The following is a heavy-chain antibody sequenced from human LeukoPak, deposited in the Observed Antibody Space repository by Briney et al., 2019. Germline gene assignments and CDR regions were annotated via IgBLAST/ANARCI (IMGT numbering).Heavy chain of an antibody. D-gene: IGHD2-15*01. CDR2: ISSDGSHK. CDR1: GLSFSSYT. CDR3: AKDETKGRSSYFDH. Sequence: GGSLRLSCAPSGLSFSSYTIHWVRQAPGKGLEWLGVISSDGSHKYYVDSVRGRFTISRDDSKNTLYLQMNSLRVEDTAVYYCAKDETKGRSSYFDHWGQGTLVTVSS. V-gene: IGHV3-30*18. J-gene: IGHJ4*02.